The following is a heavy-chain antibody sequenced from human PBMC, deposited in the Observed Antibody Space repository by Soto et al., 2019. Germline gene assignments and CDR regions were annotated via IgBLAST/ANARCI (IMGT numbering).Heavy chain of an antibody. V-gene: IGHV1-8*01. CDR2: MDPNSGST. D-gene: IGHD3-3*01. CDR1: GYTFTTYD. J-gene: IGHJ6*02. CDR3: ARERKFDFWRKGLDV. Sequence: ASVKVSCKASGYTFTTYDTNCVLQSPVQGLEWLGWMDPNSGSTGYAQNFQGRITMTRNISRNTAHMELSSLQSEDTAVYYCARERKFDFWRKGLDVWGQGTTVTVSS.